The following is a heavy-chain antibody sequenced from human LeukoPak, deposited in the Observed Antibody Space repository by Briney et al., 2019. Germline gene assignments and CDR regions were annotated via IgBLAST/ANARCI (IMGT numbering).Heavy chain of an antibody. Sequence: AGGSLRLSCAASGFTFSSYGMHWVRQAPGKGLEWVAFIRYDGSNKYYADSVKGRFTISRDNSKNTLYLQMNSLRAEDTAVYYCARDRRDPVVGNDAFDIWGQGTMVTVSS. CDR3: ARDRRDPVVGNDAFDI. CDR2: IRYDGSNK. J-gene: IGHJ3*02. CDR1: GFTFSSYG. D-gene: IGHD1-26*01. V-gene: IGHV3-30*02.